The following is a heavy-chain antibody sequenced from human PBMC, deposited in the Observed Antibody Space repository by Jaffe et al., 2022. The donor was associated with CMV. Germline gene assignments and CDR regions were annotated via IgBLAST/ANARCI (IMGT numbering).Heavy chain of an antibody. CDR2: ISSSSSTI. V-gene: IGHV3-48*02. D-gene: IGHD6-19*01. J-gene: IGHJ6*02. CDR3: ARDSRVAGYYYYYGMDV. Sequence: EVQLVESGGGLVQPGGSLRLSCAASGFTFSSYSMNWVRQAPGKGLEWVSYISSSSSTIYYADSVKGRFTISRDNAKNSLYLQMNSLRDEDTAVYYCARDSRVAGYYYYYGMDVWGQGTTVTVSS. CDR1: GFTFSSYS.